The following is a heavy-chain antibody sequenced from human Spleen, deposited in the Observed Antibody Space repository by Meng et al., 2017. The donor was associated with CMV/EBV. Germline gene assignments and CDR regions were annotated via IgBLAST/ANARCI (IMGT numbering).Heavy chain of an antibody. CDR3: ARDLRGNRSPMNPLFEY. D-gene: IGHD1-14*01. Sequence: GGSLRLSCAASGFTFSDYAIHWVRQAPGKGLEWMAVMSSDESKQFYTDSVKGRFTISRDNSKNTSYLQMNSLRGDDTAMYFCARDLRGNRSPMNPLFEYWGQGTLVTVSS. CDR2: MSSDESKQ. J-gene: IGHJ4*02. CDR1: GFTFSDYA. V-gene: IGHV3-30*04.